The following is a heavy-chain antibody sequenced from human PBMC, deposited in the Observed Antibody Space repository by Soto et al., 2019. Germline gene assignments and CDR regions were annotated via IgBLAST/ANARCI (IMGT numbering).Heavy chain of an antibody. Sequence: SETLSLTCTVSGGSISSSSYSWGWIRQPPGKTLEWIGSIYYSGSTYYNPSLKSRVTISVNTSKNQFSLKLSSVTAADTAVYYCARHADGGNGKHFDYWGQGTLVTVSS. V-gene: IGHV4-39*01. CDR3: ARHADGGNGKHFDY. CDR1: GGSISSSSYS. D-gene: IGHD2-15*01. CDR2: IYYSGST. J-gene: IGHJ4*02.